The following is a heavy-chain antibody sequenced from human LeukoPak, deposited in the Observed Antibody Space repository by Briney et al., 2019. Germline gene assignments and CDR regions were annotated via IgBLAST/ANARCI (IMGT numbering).Heavy chain of an antibody. CDR2: IRRRAYGGAA. Sequence: GESLKISCTTSGFAFDGFAMSWVRQPAGKGLEWVGFIRRRAYGGAAEYAASVKGRFIISRDDSKGIAYLQMNSLKTEDTAVYYCSRNGLVDFDYWGQGSRVIVSP. CDR1: GFAFDGFA. J-gene: IGHJ4*02. V-gene: IGHV3-49*04. CDR3: SRNGLVDFDY.